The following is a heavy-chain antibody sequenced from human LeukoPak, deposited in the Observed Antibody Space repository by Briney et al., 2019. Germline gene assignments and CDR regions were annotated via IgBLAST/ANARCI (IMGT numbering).Heavy chain of an antibody. D-gene: IGHD1-26*01. Sequence: PEGSLRLSCAASGFTFSSYAMSWVRQAPGKGLEWVSVIYSSGSTYYADSVKGRFTISRDNSKNTLYLQMNSLRAEDTAVYYCATERTGMVATPFHYWGQGTLVTVSS. CDR1: GFTFSSYA. CDR2: IYSSGST. CDR3: ATERTGMVATPFHY. V-gene: IGHV3-23*03. J-gene: IGHJ4*02.